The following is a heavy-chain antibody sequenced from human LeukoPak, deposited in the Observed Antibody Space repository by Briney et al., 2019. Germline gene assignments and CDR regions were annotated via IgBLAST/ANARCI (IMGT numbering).Heavy chain of an antibody. V-gene: IGHV3-21*01. CDR2: ISSSSSYI. Sequence: GGSLRLSCAASGFTFSTYWMTWVRLAPGKGLEWVSSISSSSSYIYYADSVKGRFTISRDNAKNSLYLQMNSLRAEDTAVYYCARGPRQFDYWGQGTLVTVSS. CDR3: ARGPRQFDY. J-gene: IGHJ4*02. CDR1: GFTFSTYW.